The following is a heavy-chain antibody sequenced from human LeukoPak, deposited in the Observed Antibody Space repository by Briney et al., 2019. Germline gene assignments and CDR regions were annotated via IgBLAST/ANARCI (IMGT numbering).Heavy chain of an antibody. CDR2: ISSSSSTI. J-gene: IGHJ4*02. V-gene: IGHV3-48*01. CDR3: ARDVGFGKTTRSYGY. Sequence: GRSLRLSCAASGFTFSSYSMNWVRQAPGKGLEWVSYISSSSSTIYYADSVKGRFTISRDNAKNSLYLQMNSLRAEDTAVYYCARDVGFGKTTRSYGYWGQGTLVTVSS. CDR1: GFTFSSYS. D-gene: IGHD3-10*01.